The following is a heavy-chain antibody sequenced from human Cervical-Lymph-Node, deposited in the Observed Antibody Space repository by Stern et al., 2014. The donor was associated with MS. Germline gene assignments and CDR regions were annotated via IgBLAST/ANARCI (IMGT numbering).Heavy chain of an antibody. J-gene: IGHJ6*02. V-gene: IGHV1-8*01. Sequence: QVQLVETGSQVRKPGASVKVSCQASGYTFISYDIFWVRQATGQGLAWMGWMKPNNANTGHAQKFQGRVSMTRNISISTAYMELSSLRSDDTAVYYCVRGGFSYGYGLDAWGQGTAVIVSS. CDR1: GYTFISYD. D-gene: IGHD5-18*01. CDR3: VRGGFSYGYGLDA. CDR2: MKPNNANT.